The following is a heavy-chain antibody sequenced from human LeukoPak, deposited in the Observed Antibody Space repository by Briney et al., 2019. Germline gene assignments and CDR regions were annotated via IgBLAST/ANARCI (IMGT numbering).Heavy chain of an antibody. CDR2: ISAYNGNT. V-gene: IGHV1-18*01. Sequence: ASVKVSCKASGYTFTSYGISWVRQAPGQGLEWMGWISAYNGNTNYAQKLQGRVTMTTDTSTSTAYMELRSLRSDDTAVYYCARDGPGDYHYDSSGYSYMDVWGKGTTVTVSS. J-gene: IGHJ6*03. D-gene: IGHD3-22*01. CDR1: GYTFTSYG. CDR3: ARDGPGDYHYDSSGYSYMDV.